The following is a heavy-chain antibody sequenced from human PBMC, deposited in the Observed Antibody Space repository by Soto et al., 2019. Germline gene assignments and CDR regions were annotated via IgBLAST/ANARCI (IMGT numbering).Heavy chain of an antibody. CDR1: GFTFSSYS. V-gene: IGHV3-21*01. D-gene: IGHD2-2*01. CDR3: ARDRVVPAVDNWFDP. J-gene: IGHJ5*02. CDR2: ISSSSSYI. Sequence: GGSLRLSCAASGFTFSSYSMNWVRQAPGKGLEWVSSISSSSSYIYYADSVKGRFTISRDNAKNSLYLQMNSLRAEDTAVYYCARDRVVPAVDNWFDPWGQGTLVTVSS.